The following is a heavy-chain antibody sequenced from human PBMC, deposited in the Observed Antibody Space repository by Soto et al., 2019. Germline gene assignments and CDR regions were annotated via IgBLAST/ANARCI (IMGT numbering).Heavy chain of an antibody. CDR1: GFTFSSYA. J-gene: IGHJ6*02. CDR3: AREAPDYNLSPGMDV. D-gene: IGHD4-4*01. Sequence: QVQLVESGGGVVQPGRSLRLSCAASGFTFSSYAMHWVRQAPGKGLEWVAVISYDGSNKYYADSVKGRFTISRDNSKNTLYLQMNSLRAKDTAVYYCAREAPDYNLSPGMDVWGQGTTVTVSS. V-gene: IGHV3-30-3*01. CDR2: ISYDGSNK.